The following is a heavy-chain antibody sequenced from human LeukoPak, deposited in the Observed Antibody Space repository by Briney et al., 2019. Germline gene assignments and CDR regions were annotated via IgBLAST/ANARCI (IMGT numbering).Heavy chain of an antibody. D-gene: IGHD6-6*01. V-gene: IGHV3-21*04. CDR1: GFTFSSYS. Sequence: PGGSLRLSCAASGFTFSSYSMNWVRQAPGKGLEWVSSISSSSSYIYYADSVKGRFTISRDNAKNSLYLQMNGLRAEDTAVYYCAKEGQLGGDINWFDPWGQGTLVTVSS. J-gene: IGHJ5*02. CDR3: AKEGQLGGDINWFDP. CDR2: ISSSSSYI.